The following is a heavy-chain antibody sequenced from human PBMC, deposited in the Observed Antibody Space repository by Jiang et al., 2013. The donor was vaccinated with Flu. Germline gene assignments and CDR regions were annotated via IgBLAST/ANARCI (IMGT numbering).Heavy chain of an antibody. J-gene: IGHJ4*02. Sequence: QLLESGGGLIQPGGSLRLSCAASDFSVSLNYMSWVRQAPGKGLEWVSVIYSGGSTYYADSVKGRFTISRDNSKNTLYLQMNSLGVDDTAVYYCARLGENSGYWYLMWWGQGTLVSVSA. CDR2: IYSGGST. D-gene: IGHD6-25*01. CDR3: ARLGENSGYWYLMW. V-gene: IGHV3-53*01. CDR1: DFSVSLNY.